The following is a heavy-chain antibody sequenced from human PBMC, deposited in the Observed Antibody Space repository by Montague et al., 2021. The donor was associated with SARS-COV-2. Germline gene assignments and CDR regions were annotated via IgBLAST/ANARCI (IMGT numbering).Heavy chain of an antibody. CDR2: INDGGTV. V-gene: IGHV4-59*01. Sequence: SETLSLTCTVSGGSITGFYWSWLRRSPGKGLEWISYINDGGTVNYNPSLGSRVTISTDTSKNQLSLTVNSVTAADTAVYYCVRDHRYGGPRGACDIWGQGTLVTVSS. D-gene: IGHD4-23*01. CDR1: GGSITGFY. J-gene: IGHJ3*02. CDR3: VRDHRYGGPRGACDI.